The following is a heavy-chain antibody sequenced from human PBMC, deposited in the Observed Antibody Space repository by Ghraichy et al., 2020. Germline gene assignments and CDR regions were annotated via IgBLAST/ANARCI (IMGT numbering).Heavy chain of an antibody. J-gene: IGHJ4*02. CDR3: ARDLGDGYNDFDY. Sequence: LSLTCAASGFTFSSYGMHCVRQAPGKGLEWVAVIWYDGSNKYYADSVKGRFTISRDNSKNTLYLQMNSLRAEDTAVYYCARDLGDGYNDFDYWGQGTLVTVSS. D-gene: IGHD5-24*01. CDR2: IWYDGSNK. V-gene: IGHV3-33*01. CDR1: GFTFSSYG.